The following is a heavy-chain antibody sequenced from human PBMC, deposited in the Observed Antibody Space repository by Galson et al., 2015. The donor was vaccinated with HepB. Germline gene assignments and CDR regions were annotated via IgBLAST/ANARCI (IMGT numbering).Heavy chain of an antibody. J-gene: IGHJ4*02. CDR1: GFTFSNYP. Sequence: SLRLSCAASGFTFSNYPMHWVRQAPGKGLEWVVVISYDGSYKYYADSVKGRFTISRDNSKNTLYLQMNSLRAEDTAVYYCARGSGSTYGYYFDYWGQGTLVTVSS. CDR3: ARGSGSTYGYYFDY. V-gene: IGHV3-30-3*01. CDR2: ISYDGSYK. D-gene: IGHD1-26*01.